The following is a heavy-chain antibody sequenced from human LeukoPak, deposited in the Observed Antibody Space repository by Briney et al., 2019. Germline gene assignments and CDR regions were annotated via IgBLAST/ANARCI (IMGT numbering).Heavy chain of an antibody. J-gene: IGHJ4*02. D-gene: IGHD4-23*01. CDR1: GYNFINYW. V-gene: IGHV5-51*01. Sequence: GESLKISCKDSGYNFINYWIGWVRQMLGKGLEWMGIIYPDDSDTKYSPSFQGQVTISADKSISTAYLQWSSLKSSDTAMYYCARLTAVVTFHYWGQGTLVTVSS. CDR2: IYPDDSDT. CDR3: ARLTAVVTFHY.